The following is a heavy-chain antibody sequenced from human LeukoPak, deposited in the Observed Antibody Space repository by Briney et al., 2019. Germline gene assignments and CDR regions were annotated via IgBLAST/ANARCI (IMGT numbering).Heavy chain of an antibody. Sequence: ASVKVSCKASGYTFTSYHINWVRQATGQGLEWVGWMNPNNSDIGYAQKFQGRVTMTRNTSIGTAYMELSSLRSEDTAIYYCVRVPPGTTIYAYWGQGTLVTISS. CDR2: MNPNNSDI. D-gene: IGHD1-14*01. J-gene: IGHJ4*02. V-gene: IGHV1-8*01. CDR1: GYTFTSYH. CDR3: VRVPPGTTIYAY.